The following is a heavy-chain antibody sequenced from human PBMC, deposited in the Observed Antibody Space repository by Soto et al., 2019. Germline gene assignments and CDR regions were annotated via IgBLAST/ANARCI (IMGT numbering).Heavy chain of an antibody. D-gene: IGHD2-15*01. CDR2: INHCGST. Sequence: QVQLQQWGAGLLKPSETLSLTCAVYGGSFSGYYWSWIRQPPGKGLEWIGEINHCGSTNYNPSLKXXXTLQGDTSENXXSXKXXSVTAEDTAVYYCARGREGYCRGGSSYPEWSWFDPWGQGTLVTVSS. J-gene: IGHJ5*02. V-gene: IGHV4-34*01. CDR1: GGSFSGYY. CDR3: ARGREGYCRGGSSYPEWSWFDP.